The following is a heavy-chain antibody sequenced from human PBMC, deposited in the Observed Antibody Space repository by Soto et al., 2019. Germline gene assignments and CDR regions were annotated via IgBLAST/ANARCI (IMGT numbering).Heavy chain of an antibody. J-gene: IGHJ6*01. CDR2: IWYDGSNK. CDR1: GLTFSSYG. D-gene: IGHD1-7*01. CDR3: ARDRNNWNYNQIDGMDV. Sequence: HGGSLRICCAASGLTFSSYGMHWVRKAPGKGLEWVAVIWYDGSNKYYADSVKGRFTISRDNSKNTLYLQMNSLRAEDTAVYYCARDRNNWNYNQIDGMDVSGQGTTGTVSS. V-gene: IGHV3-33*01.